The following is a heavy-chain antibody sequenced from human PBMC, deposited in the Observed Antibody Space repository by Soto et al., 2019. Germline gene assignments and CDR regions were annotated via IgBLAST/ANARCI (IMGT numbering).Heavy chain of an antibody. V-gene: IGHV4-34*01. D-gene: IGHD2-2*01. J-gene: IGHJ6*03. CDR2: INHSGST. CDR1: GGSFSGYY. Sequence: SETLSLTCAVYGGSFSGYYWSWIRQPPGKGLEWIGEINHSGSTNYNPSLKSRVTISVDTSKNQFSLKLSSVTAADTAVYYCAGLVRDIVVVPAAHYYYYMDVWGKGTTVTVSS. CDR3: AGLVRDIVVVPAAHYYYYMDV.